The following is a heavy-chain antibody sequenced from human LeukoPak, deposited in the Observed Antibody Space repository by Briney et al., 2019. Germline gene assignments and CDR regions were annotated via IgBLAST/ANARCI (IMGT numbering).Heavy chain of an antibody. V-gene: IGHV3-30*02. Sequence: GGSLRLSCAASGFTFSSYGMHWVRQAPGKGLEWVAFIRYDGSNKYYADSVKGRFTISRDNSKNTLYLQMNSLRAEDTAVYYCAKDTSTTRDYFDYWGQGTLVTVSS. J-gene: IGHJ4*02. CDR2: IRYDGSNK. CDR1: GFTFSSYG. CDR3: AKDTSTTRDYFDY. D-gene: IGHD4-17*01.